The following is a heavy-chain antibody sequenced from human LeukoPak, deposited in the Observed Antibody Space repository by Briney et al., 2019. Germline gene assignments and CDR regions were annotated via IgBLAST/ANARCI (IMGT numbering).Heavy chain of an antibody. J-gene: IGHJ4*02. D-gene: IGHD3-22*01. V-gene: IGHV3-23*01. Sequence: PGGSLRLSCAASGFTFSDYAMSWVRQAPGQGLEWVSTISDDGSGTYYADSVKGRFTISRDNSKSTLFLQINSLRAEDSAVYYCATDRERDPSVYYLVGGQGTLITVSS. CDR3: ATDRERDPSVYYLV. CDR1: GFTFSDYA. CDR2: ISDDGSGT.